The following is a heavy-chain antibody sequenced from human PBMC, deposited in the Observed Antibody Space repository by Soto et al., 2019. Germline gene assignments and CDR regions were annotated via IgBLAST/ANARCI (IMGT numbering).Heavy chain of an antibody. CDR3: AKATTNGGWFNPFDS. V-gene: IGHV3-23*01. D-gene: IGHD6-19*01. Sequence: GSLRLSCAASGFSLVNYAMNWVRQAPRKGLEWVSGLSGSGTSTYYADSVKGRFTISRDNSRDTLFLQMNSLTADDTAVYYCAKATTNGGWFNPFDSWGQGALVTVSS. J-gene: IGHJ4*02. CDR2: LSGSGTST. CDR1: GFSLVNYA.